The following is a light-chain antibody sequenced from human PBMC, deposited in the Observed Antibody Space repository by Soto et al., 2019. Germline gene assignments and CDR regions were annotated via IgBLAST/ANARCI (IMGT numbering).Light chain of an antibody. V-gene: IGKV1-9*01. CDR2: GAS. Sequence: DIPLTQSPSFLSASVGDRVTITCRASQGISGYLVWYQQKPGKAPKLLIYGASTLQSGVPSRFSGSGSGTEFTLTISSLQPEDFATYYCQQLNSYPITFGQGTRLEIK. CDR1: QGISGY. J-gene: IGKJ5*01. CDR3: QQLNSYPIT.